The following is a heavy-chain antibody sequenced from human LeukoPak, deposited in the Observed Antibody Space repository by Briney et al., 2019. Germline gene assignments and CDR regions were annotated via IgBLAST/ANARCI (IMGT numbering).Heavy chain of an antibody. D-gene: IGHD3-22*01. CDR3: AKVDDGDYYDSRGYYDPYDAFDI. J-gene: IGHJ3*02. CDR1: GFTFSTYA. CDR2: ISGSGDSR. Sequence: GGSLRLSCAASGFTFSTYAMTWVRQAPGKGLEWVSAISGSGDSRYYADSVRGRFTISRDNSKNTLYLQMNSLRVEDTAMYYCAKVDDGDYYDSRGYYDPYDAFDIWGQGTMVTVSS. V-gene: IGHV3-23*01.